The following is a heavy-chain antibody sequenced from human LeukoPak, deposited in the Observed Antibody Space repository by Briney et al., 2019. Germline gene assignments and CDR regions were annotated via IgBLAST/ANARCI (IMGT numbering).Heavy chain of an antibody. D-gene: IGHD3-9*01. J-gene: IGHJ5*02. CDR1: GYSISSGYY. CDR3: ALVRYFDWLSRTTFDP. Sequence: SETLSLTCAVSGYSISSGYYWGWIRQPPGKGLEWIGSIYHSGSTYYNPSLKSRVTISVDTSNNQFSLKLSSVTAADTAVYYCALVRYFDWLSRTTFDPWGQGTLVTVSS. V-gene: IGHV4-38-2*01. CDR2: IYHSGST.